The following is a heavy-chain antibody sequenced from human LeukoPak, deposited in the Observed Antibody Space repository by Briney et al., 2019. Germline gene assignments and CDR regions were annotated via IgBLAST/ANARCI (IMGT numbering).Heavy chain of an antibody. Sequence: PSETLSLTCAVYGGSFSGYYWSWIRQPPGKGLEWIGEINHSGSTNYNPSLKSRVTISVDTSKNQFSLKLSSVTAADTAVYYCARGAAVAGIRWDYYYYGMDVWGQGTTVTVSS. CDR1: GGSFSGYY. CDR3: ARGAAVAGIRWDYYYYGMDV. J-gene: IGHJ6*02. CDR2: INHSGST. D-gene: IGHD6-19*01. V-gene: IGHV4-34*01.